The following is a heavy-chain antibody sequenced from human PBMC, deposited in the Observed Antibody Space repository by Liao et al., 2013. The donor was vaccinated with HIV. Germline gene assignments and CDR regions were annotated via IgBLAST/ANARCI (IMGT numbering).Heavy chain of an antibody. D-gene: IGHD2-15*01. J-gene: IGHJ3*02. V-gene: IGHV4-39*07. CDR2: ISNGGST. CDR3: ARGPGYCSGGNCYSGAFDI. CDR1: GGSITSDSYF. Sequence: QLQVQESGPGLVKPSETLSLTCTVSGGSITSDSYFWGWVRQPPGKGLEWVGSISNGGSTYYNPSLKSRLTLSLDTSKNQFSLKLSSVTAADTAVYYCARGPGYCSGGNCYSGAFDIWGQGTMVTVSS.